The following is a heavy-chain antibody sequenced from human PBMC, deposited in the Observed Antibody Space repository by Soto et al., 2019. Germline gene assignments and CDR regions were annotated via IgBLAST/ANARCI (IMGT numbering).Heavy chain of an antibody. CDR2: IYYSGST. J-gene: IGHJ5*02. Sequence: SETLSLTCTVSGGSISSYYWSWIRQPPGKGLEWIGYIYYSGSTNYNPSLKSRVTISVDTSKNQFSLKLSSVTAADTAVYYCARDRWSYWFDPWGQGTLVTVSS. D-gene: IGHD2-15*01. CDR3: ARDRWSYWFDP. CDR1: GGSISSYY. V-gene: IGHV4-59*01.